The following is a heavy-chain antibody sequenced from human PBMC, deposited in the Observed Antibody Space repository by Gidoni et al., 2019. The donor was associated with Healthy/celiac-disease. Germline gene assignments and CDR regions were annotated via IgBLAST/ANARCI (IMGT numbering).Heavy chain of an antibody. CDR1: GFTFSSYS. CDR2: ISSSSSYI. J-gene: IGHJ4*02. V-gene: IGHV3-21*01. CDR3: AREGSSWYYFDY. Sequence: EVQLVDSGGGLVKPGGSLRLSCAASGFTFSSYSMNWVRQAPGKGLEWVSSISSSSSYIYYADSVKGRFTISRDNAKNSLYLQMNSLRAEDTAVYYCAREGSSWYYFDYWGQGTLVTVSS. D-gene: IGHD6-13*01.